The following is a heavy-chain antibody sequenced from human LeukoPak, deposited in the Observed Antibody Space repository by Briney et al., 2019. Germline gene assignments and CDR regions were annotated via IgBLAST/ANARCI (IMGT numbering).Heavy chain of an antibody. CDR2: IYYSGST. Sequence: SETLSLTCTVSGASVSRGSYYWSWIRQHPGKGLEWIGYIYYSGSTYYNPSLKSRVTISVDTSKNQFSLKLSSVTAADTAVYYCARDYLGDAFDIWGQGTMVTVSS. J-gene: IGHJ3*02. D-gene: IGHD3-3*01. CDR3: ARDYLGDAFDI. CDR1: GASVSRGSYY. V-gene: IGHV4-31*03.